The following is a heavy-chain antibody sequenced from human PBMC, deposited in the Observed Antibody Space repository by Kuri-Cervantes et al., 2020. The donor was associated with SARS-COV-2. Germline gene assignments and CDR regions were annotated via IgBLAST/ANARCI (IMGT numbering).Heavy chain of an antibody. CDR2: INPNSGGT. CDR1: GYTFSDYY. V-gene: IGHV1-2*04. CDR3: ARGMVRGLIQCYYYGMDV. Sequence: ASVKVSCKASGYTFSDYYMYWVRQAPGQGLEWMGWINPNSGGTNYAQKFEGWVTMTRDTSSTGYMELGRLRSDNTAVYYRARGMVRGLIQCYYYGMDVWGQGTTVTVSS. D-gene: IGHD3-10*01. J-gene: IGHJ6*02.